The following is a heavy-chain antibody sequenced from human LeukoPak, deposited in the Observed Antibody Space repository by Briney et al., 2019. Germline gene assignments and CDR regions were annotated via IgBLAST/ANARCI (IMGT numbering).Heavy chain of an antibody. CDR1: GGSISSSSYY. Sequence: SETLSLTCTVSGGSISSSSYYWGWIRQPPGKGLEWIGYIYYSGSTNYNPSLKSRVTISVDTSKNQFSLKLSSVTAADTAVYYCARETVELDNWFDPWGQGTLVTVSS. CDR3: ARETVELDNWFDP. V-gene: IGHV4-61*01. D-gene: IGHD1-7*01. J-gene: IGHJ5*02. CDR2: IYYSGST.